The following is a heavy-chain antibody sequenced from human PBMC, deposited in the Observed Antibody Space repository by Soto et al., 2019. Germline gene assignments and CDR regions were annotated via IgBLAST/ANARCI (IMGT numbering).Heavy chain of an antibody. V-gene: IGHV4-31*03. CDR1: GGSISSGGYY. Sequence: TLSLTCTVSGGSISSGGYYWSWIRQHPGKGLEWIGYIYYSGSTYYNPSLKSRVTISVDTSKNQFSLKLSSVTAADTAVYYCARVVGGYSGYDLESGYFYMDVWGKGTTVTVSS. J-gene: IGHJ6*03. D-gene: IGHD5-12*01. CDR2: IYYSGST. CDR3: ARVVGGYSGYDLESGYFYMDV.